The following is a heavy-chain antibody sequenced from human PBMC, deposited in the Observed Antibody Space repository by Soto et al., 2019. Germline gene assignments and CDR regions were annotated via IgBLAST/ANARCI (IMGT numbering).Heavy chain of an antibody. D-gene: IGHD2-21*01. Sequence: QVQLQGSGPGLVKPSQTLSLTCTFSGGSISSGGYYWYWIRQHPGKGLEWIGYIYYSGTTYYNPSHKSRVTISVDTSKNQFSLKLSSVTAADTAVYYWAASCVACGGFNYCGMDVWGQGTTVSVSS. CDR3: AASCVACGGFNYCGMDV. V-gene: IGHV4-31*03. CDR1: GGSISSGGYY. J-gene: IGHJ6*02. CDR2: IYYSGTT.